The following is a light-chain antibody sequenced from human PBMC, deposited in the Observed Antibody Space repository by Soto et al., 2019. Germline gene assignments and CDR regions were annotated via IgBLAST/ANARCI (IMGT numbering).Light chain of an antibody. CDR2: GAS. Sequence: EIVLMQSPGTLSLSPGEGGTLSCRASQTVRKNYLTWYQQKPGQAPRLLIHGASIRATGIPDRFTGSGSGTDFTLTISSLEPEDFAVYYCHQYGSSPPTFGQGTTVEVK. V-gene: IGKV3-20*01. CDR3: HQYGSSPPT. J-gene: IGKJ1*01. CDR1: QTVRKNY.